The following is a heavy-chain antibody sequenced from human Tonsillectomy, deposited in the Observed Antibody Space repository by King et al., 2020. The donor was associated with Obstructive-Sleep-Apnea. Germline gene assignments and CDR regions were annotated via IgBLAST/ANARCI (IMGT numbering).Heavy chain of an antibody. D-gene: IGHD2-15*01. CDR3: ARAVVVVAASRAHWFDP. CDR1: GYTFTSYG. V-gene: IGHV1-18*01. J-gene: IGHJ5*02. Sequence: QLVQSGADVKKPGASVKFSCKASGYTFTSYGISWVRQAPGQGLEWMGWIRAYNGNTNYAQKPQRRVTMTTDTSTRTAYMELRSRRSDDTAVYYCARAVVVVAASRAHWFDPWGQGTLVTVSS. CDR2: IRAYNGNT.